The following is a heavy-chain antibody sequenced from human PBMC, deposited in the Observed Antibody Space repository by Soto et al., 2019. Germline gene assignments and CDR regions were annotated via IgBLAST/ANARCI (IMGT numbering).Heavy chain of an antibody. V-gene: IGHV3-48*01. D-gene: IGHD7-27*01. CDR3: ARDLSWGSNWYYYMDV. CDR2: ISSSSSVI. Sequence: GGSLRLSCATSGFILSDCAMNWVRQAPGKGLEWVSYISSSSSVIDYADSVKGRYTVSRDNARNSLYLQMNSLRAEDTAVYYCARDLSWGSNWYYYMDVWGKGTTVTVS. CDR1: GFILSDCA. J-gene: IGHJ6*03.